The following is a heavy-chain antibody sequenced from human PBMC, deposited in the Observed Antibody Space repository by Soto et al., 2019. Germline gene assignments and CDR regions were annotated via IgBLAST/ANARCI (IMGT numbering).Heavy chain of an antibody. J-gene: IGHJ3*02. V-gene: IGHV3-23*01. CDR2: IGGGGDDT. Sequence: PGGSLRLSCAASRFIFSNYAMSWVRQAPGKGLEWVSGIGGGGDDTYYAKSVKGRFTISRDNSKSMLFLQMNNLSAEDTAVYYCAKDRMEYNSVWDPFDIWGRGTMVTVSS. CDR1: RFIFSNYA. CDR3: AKDRMEYNSVWDPFDI. D-gene: IGHD1-1*01.